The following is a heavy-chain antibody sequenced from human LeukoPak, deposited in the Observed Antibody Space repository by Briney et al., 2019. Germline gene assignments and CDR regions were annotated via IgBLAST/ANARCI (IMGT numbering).Heavy chain of an antibody. V-gene: IGHV3-15*01. D-gene: IGHD1-26*01. Sequence: GGSLRLSCAASGVAFSTYAIHWVRQAPGKGLEWVGRIKSKTDGGTTDYAAPVKGRFTISRDDSKNTLYLQMNSLKTEDTAVYYCSSESVVSYYAFDIWGQGTMVTVSS. J-gene: IGHJ3*02. CDR3: SSESVVSYYAFDI. CDR1: GVAFSTYA. CDR2: IKSKTDGGTT.